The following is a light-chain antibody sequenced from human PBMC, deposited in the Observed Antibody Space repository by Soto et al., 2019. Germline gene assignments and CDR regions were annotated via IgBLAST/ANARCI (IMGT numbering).Light chain of an antibody. V-gene: IGKV1-5*03. CDR2: KAS. J-gene: IGKJ1*01. CDR1: QTISSW. Sequence: DLQMTQSPSTLSASVGDRVTITCRASQTISSWLAWYQQKPGKAPKLLIYKASSLESGVPSRFSGSGSGTEFTLTISSLQPDDFVTYYCQQYNRDWTFGQGTKVEIK. CDR3: QQYNRDWT.